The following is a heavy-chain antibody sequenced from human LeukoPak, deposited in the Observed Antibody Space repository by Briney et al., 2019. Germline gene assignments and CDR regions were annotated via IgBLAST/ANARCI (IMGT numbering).Heavy chain of an antibody. J-gene: IGHJ4*02. CDR2: INGDNGNT. CDR1: GYNFASYT. D-gene: IGHD3-10*01. V-gene: IGHV1-3*01. Sequence: GASVKVSCKTSGYNFASYTMHWLRQAPGQSPEWMGSINGDNGNTKYSEKFQGRVTFTRDTSASSAYMELSRLRSEDTAVYYCARSSSGTYHYWGQETLVTVSS. CDR3: ARSSSGTYHY.